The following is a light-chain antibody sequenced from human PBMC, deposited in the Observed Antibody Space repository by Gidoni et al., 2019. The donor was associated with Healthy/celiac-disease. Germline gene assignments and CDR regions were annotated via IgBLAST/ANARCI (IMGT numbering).Light chain of an antibody. CDR1: QSISSY. J-gene: IGKJ4*01. CDR2: AAA. V-gene: IGKV1-39*01. CDR3: QQSYSTPRA. Sequence: DIQMTQSPSSLSASVGDRVTITCRASQSISSYLNWYQQKPGKAPKLLIYAAASLQSGVPSRFSGSGSGTDCTLTISSLQPEDCATYYCQQSYSTPRAFGGGTKVEIK.